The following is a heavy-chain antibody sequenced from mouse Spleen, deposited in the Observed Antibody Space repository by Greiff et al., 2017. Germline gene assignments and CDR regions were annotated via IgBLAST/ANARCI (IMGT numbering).Heavy chain of an antibody. D-gene: IGHD1-1*01. Sequence: VQLPQSGPELVKPGASVKISCKASGYSFTGYYMNWVKQSPEKSLEWIGEINPSTGGTTYNQKFKAKATLTVDKSSSTAYMQLKSLTSEDSAVYYCARGDYGTLDYWGQGTTLTVSS. CDR3: ARGDYGTLDY. J-gene: IGHJ2*01. CDR2: INPSTGGT. CDR1: GYSFTGYY. V-gene: IGHV1-42*01.